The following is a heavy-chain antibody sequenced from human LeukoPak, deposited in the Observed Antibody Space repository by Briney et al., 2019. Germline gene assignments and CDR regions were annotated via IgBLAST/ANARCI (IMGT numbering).Heavy chain of an antibody. Sequence: GGSLRLSCAASGFTFSSYSMNWVRQAPGKGLEWVSSISSSSSYIYYADSVKGRFTISRDNAKNSLYLQMNSLKAEDTAVYYCARAAGSGSYDYWGQGTLVTVSS. CDR3: ARAAGSGSYDY. V-gene: IGHV3-21*01. D-gene: IGHD1-26*01. J-gene: IGHJ4*02. CDR1: GFTFSSYS. CDR2: ISSSSSYI.